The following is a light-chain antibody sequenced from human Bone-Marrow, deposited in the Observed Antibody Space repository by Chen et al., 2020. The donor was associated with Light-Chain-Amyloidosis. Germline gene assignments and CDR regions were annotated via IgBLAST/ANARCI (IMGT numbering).Light chain of an antibody. CDR3: QQYGSSPLT. J-gene: IGKJ4*01. V-gene: IGKV3-20*01. Sequence: EIVLTQSPGTLSLSPGERATLSCRASQSVTNNYLAWYQQKPGQAPRLLIYSASYRATGIADRFSGSGTGTDFTLTINSLEPGDFAVFYWQQYGSSPLTFGGGTKVEIK. CDR2: SAS. CDR1: QSVTNNY.